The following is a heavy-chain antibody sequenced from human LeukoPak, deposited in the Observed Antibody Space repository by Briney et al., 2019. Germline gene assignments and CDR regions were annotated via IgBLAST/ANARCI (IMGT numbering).Heavy chain of an antibody. D-gene: IGHD3-3*01. V-gene: IGHV1-18*01. J-gene: IGHJ4*02. CDR1: GYTFTSYG. Sequence: GASVKVSCKASGYTFTSYGISWVRQAPGQGLEWMGWISAYNGNTNYAQKLQGRVTMTTDTSTNTAYMELRSLRSDDTAVYYCARTGDDFWSGYVVDYWGQGTLVTVSS. CDR3: ARTGDDFWSGYVVDY. CDR2: ISAYNGNT.